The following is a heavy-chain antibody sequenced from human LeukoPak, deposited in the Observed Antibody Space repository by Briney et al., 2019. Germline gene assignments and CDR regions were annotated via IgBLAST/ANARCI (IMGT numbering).Heavy chain of an antibody. Sequence: GASVKASCKASGYTFTSYDINWVRQATGQGLEWMGWMNPNSGNTGYAQKFQGRVTMTRNTSISTAYMELSSLRSEDTAVYYCATSIAAAGTCDYWGQGTLVTVSS. CDR3: ATSIAAAGTCDY. V-gene: IGHV1-8*01. D-gene: IGHD6-13*01. CDR2: MNPNSGNT. CDR1: GYTFTSYD. J-gene: IGHJ4*02.